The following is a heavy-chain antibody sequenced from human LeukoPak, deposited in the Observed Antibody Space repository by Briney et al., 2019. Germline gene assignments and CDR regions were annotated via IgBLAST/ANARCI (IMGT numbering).Heavy chain of an antibody. CDR2: IYYSGST. V-gene: IGHV4-59*01. J-gene: IGHJ3*02. D-gene: IGHD6-13*01. CDR3: ARVGGGSSSWYSLGAFYI. CDR1: GGSISSYY. Sequence: SETLSLTCTVSGGSISSYYWSWIRQPPGKGLEWIGYIYYSGSTNYNPSLKSRVTISVDTSKNQFSLKLSSVTAADTAVYYCARVGGGSSSWYSLGAFYIWGQGTMVTVSS.